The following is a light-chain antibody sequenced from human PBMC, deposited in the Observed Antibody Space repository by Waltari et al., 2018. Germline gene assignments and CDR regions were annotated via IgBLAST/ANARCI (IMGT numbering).Light chain of an antibody. CDR2: DAS. CDR3: QQRSNWPPWT. J-gene: IGKJ1*01. Sequence: EIVLTQSPATLSLSPGERATLSCRASQLVSSYLTWYQQKPGQAPRPLIYDASNRATGIPARFSGSGSGTDFTLTISSLEPEDFAVYYCQQRSNWPPWTFGQGTKVEIK. V-gene: IGKV3-11*01. CDR1: QLVSSY.